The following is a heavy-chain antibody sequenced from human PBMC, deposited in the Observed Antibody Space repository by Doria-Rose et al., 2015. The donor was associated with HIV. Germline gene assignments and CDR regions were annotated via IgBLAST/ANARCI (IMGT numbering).Heavy chain of an antibody. CDR3: ARIKSSRWYHKYYFDF. Sequence: VTLKESGPVLVKPTETLTLTCTASGVSLSSPGMGVSWIRQPPGKAPEWLANILSDDERSYKTSLKSRLTISRGTSKSQVVLTMTDMDPVDTATYYCARIKSSRWYHKYYFDFWGQGTLVIVSA. CDR2: ILSDDER. V-gene: IGHV2-26*01. CDR1: GVSLSSPGMG. J-gene: IGHJ4*02. D-gene: IGHD6-13*01.